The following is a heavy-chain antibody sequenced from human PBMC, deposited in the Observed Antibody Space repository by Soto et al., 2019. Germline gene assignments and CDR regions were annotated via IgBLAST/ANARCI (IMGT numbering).Heavy chain of an antibody. CDR1: GGPFSGYY. V-gene: IGHV4-34*01. Sequence: SETLSLTCAVYGGPFSGYYWSWIRQPPGKGLEWIGEINHSGSTNYNPSLKSRVTISVDTSKNQFSLKLSSVTAADTAVYYCGRAPHYDSPPSPGKHPGGQEPLLTASS. CDR3: GRAPHYDSPPSPGKHP. CDR2: INHSGST. J-gene: IGHJ5*02. D-gene: IGHD3-22*01.